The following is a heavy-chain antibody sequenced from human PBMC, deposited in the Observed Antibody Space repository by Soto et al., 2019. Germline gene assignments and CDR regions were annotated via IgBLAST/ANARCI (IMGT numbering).Heavy chain of an antibody. Sequence: SETLSLTCAVYVGSFSGYYWTWVRQPPGKGLEWIGEINHRGSTSYNPSLKSRVTISVDTSKNQFSLRLSSVTAADTAVYYRARGEGSGWYFDYWGQGTRVTVSS. CDR2: INHRGST. CDR3: ARGEGSGWYFDY. CDR1: VGSFSGYY. V-gene: IGHV4-34*01. J-gene: IGHJ4*02. D-gene: IGHD6-19*01.